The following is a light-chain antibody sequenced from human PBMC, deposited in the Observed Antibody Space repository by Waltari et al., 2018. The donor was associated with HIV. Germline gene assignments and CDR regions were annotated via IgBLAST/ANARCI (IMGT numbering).Light chain of an antibody. CDR1: WXEIGSYDL. J-gene: IGLJ3*02. CDR2: XFN. V-gene: IGLV2-23*02. CDR3: CSYAGSGTFVV. Sequence: XAXTXPAXVXGSPGQSXTLSCSXTWXEIGSYDLVYWFQNFPGKAPKRILYXFNSRPSGFSPRYSXXKSXNTASLVISGLQSEDEADYYCCSYAGSGTFVVFGGGTRLTV.